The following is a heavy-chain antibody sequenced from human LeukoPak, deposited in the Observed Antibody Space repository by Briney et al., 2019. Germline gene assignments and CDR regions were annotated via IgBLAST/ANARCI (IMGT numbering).Heavy chain of an antibody. CDR1: GGSISSYY. Sequence: PSETLSLTCTVSGGSISSYYWSWIRQPPGKGLEWIGYIYYSGSTNYNPSLKSRVTISVDTSKNQFSLKLSSVTAADTAVYYCASLSIAARPSYYYYMDVWGKGTTVTVSS. D-gene: IGHD6-6*01. J-gene: IGHJ6*03. V-gene: IGHV4-59*01. CDR3: ASLSIAARPSYYYYMDV. CDR2: IYYSGST.